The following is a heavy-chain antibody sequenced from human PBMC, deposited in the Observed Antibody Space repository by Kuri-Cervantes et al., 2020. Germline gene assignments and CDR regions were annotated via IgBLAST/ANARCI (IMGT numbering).Heavy chain of an antibody. V-gene: IGHV3-21*06. CDR3: AKAAGGLSDYYYMDL. CDR1: GFSLDDFA. Sequence: GGSLRLSCTASGFSLDDFAMHWVRQAPGKGLEWVSFISSSSSYIYYADSVKGRSTISRDNSKNTLYLQMNSLRPEDTAVYYCAKAAGGLSDYYYMDLWGKGTTVTVSS. J-gene: IGHJ6*03. D-gene: IGHD3-10*01. CDR2: ISSSSSYI.